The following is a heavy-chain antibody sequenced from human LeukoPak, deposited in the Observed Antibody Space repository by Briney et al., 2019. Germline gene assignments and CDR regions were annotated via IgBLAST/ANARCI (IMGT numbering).Heavy chain of an antibody. CDR3: ARDGWELASGCFDY. CDR2: INPNSGGT. Sequence: ASVKVSCKASGYTFTGYYMHWVRQAPGQGLEWMGWINPNSGGTNYAQKFQGRVTMTRDTSISTAYMELSRLRSDDTAVYYCARDGWELASGCFDYWGQGTLVTVSS. CDR1: GYTFTGYY. V-gene: IGHV1-2*02. D-gene: IGHD1-26*01. J-gene: IGHJ4*02.